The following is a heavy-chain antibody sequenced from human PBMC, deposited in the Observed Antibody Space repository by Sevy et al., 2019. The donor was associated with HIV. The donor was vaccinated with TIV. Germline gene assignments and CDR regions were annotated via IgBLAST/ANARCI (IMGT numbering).Heavy chain of an antibody. J-gene: IGHJ4*02. CDR2: IYHTGNA. CDR3: ARDSGDYPYYFDH. CDR1: GDSISSGIYS. Sequence: SETLSLTCAVSGDSISSGIYSWNWIRQPPGKGLEWNWYIYHTGNAYYNPSLRSRVTTSVETSKNHFSLKLTSVTAADTAVYYCARDSGDYPYYFDHWGQGTLVTVSS. D-gene: IGHD2-21*02. V-gene: IGHV4-30-2*01.